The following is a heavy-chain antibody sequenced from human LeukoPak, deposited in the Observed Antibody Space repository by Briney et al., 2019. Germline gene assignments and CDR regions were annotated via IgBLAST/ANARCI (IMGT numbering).Heavy chain of an antibody. CDR2: INPSGGST. D-gene: IGHD3-22*01. V-gene: IGHV1-46*01. CDR3: ASLYYYDSSGFYDAFDI. J-gene: IGHJ3*02. CDR1: GYTFTSYY. Sequence: GASVKVSCKASGYTFTSYYMHWVRQAPGQGLEWMGIINPSGGSTSYAQKFQGRVTMTRDMSTSTVYMELSSLRSEDTAVYYCASLYYYDSSGFYDAFDIWGQGTMVTVSS.